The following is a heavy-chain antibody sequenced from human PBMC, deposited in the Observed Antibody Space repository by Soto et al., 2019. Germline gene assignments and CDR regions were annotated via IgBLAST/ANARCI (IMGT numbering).Heavy chain of an antibody. Sequence: ASVKVSCKVSGYTLTELSMHWVRQAPGKGLEWMGGFDPEDGETIYAQKFQGRVTMTEDTSTDTAYMELSSLRSEDTAVYYCATVPDAYCGGDCPPFDYWGQGTLVTVSS. J-gene: IGHJ4*02. V-gene: IGHV1-24*01. CDR1: GYTLTELS. D-gene: IGHD2-21*02. CDR2: FDPEDGET. CDR3: ATVPDAYCGGDCPPFDY.